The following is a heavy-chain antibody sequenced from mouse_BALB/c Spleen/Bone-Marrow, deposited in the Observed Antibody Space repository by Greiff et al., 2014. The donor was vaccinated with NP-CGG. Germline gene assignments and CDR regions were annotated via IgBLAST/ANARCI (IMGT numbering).Heavy chain of an antibody. CDR3: AIYYYGSSGFAY. V-gene: IGHV14-3*02. D-gene: IGHD1-1*01. CDR1: GLNIKDTY. Sequence: VQLQQSGAALVKSGASAKLSCTASGLNIKDTYMHWVKQRPEQALEGIGRIDLANGNTKYDPMFQDKATITADTSSNPAYLQLSSLTSEDTAVYYCAIYYYGSSGFAYWGQGTLIPVSA. J-gene: IGHJ3*01. CDR2: IDLANGNT.